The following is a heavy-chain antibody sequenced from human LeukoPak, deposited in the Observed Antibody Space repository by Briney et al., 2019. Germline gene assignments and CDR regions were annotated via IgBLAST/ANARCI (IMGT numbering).Heavy chain of an antibody. Sequence: ASVKVSCKASGYTFTGYYMHWVRQAPGQGPEWMGWINPNSGGTNYAQKFQGRVTMTRDTSINTAYMELSRLRSDDPAVYYCASYAAGYNWLKVWGQGTLVTVSS. D-gene: IGHD1-1*01. CDR1: GYTFTGYY. J-gene: IGHJ4*02. V-gene: IGHV1-2*02. CDR2: INPNSGGT. CDR3: ASYAAGYNWLKV.